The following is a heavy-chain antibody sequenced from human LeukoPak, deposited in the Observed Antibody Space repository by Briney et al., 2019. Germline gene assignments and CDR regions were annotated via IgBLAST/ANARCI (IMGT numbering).Heavy chain of an antibody. CDR1: GFTFSSYW. V-gene: IGHV3-74*01. CDR3: ASSLVRGQMDV. Sequence: PGGSLRLSCAASGFTFSSYWMHWVRQAPGKGLVWVSRINSDGSSTNYADSVKGRFTISRDNAKNSLYLQMNSLRAEDTAIYYCASSLVRGQMDVWGQGTTVTVSS. D-gene: IGHD3-10*01. J-gene: IGHJ6*02. CDR2: INSDGSST.